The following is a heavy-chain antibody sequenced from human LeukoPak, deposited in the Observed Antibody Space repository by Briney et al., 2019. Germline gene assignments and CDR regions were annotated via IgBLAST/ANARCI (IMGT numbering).Heavy chain of an antibody. J-gene: IGHJ4*02. CDR1: GGSIGTYS. D-gene: IGHD6-13*01. Sequence: SETLSLTCTVSGGSIGTYSWNWIRQPPGKGLEWIGYIYYSGTTNYNPSLKSRVTISVDTSKNQSSLKLSSVTAADTAVYHCARGVYIAAAQYGYWGQGTLVTVSS. CDR3: ARGVYIAAAQYGY. V-gene: IGHV4-59*01. CDR2: IYYSGTT.